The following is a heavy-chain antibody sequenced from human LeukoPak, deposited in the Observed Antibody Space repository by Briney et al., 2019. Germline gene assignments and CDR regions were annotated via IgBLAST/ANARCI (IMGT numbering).Heavy chain of an antibody. CDR1: GGTFSSYG. V-gene: IGHV1-69*05. CDR2: IIPIFGTA. D-gene: IGHD2-2*01. CDR3: ARFQLLSYNWFDP. Sequence: SVKVSCKASGGTFSSYGISWVRQAPGQGLEWMAGIIPIFGTANYAQKFQGRVTITTDESTSTAYMELSSLRSEDTAVYYCARFQLLSYNWFDPWGQGTLVTVSS. J-gene: IGHJ5*02.